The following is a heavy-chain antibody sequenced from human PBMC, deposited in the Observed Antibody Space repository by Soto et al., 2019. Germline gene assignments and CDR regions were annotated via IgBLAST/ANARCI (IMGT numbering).Heavy chain of an antibody. V-gene: IGHV1-69*13. CDR3: ARDVPLNYYDGTFSYYAMDV. Sequence: ASVKVSCKASGGTFSSYAISWVRQAPGQGLEWMGGIIPIFGTANYAQKFQGRVTITADESTSTAYMELSSLRSEDTAVYYCARDVPLNYYDGTFSYYAMDVWGQGTTVTVSS. J-gene: IGHJ6*02. D-gene: IGHD3-16*01. CDR2: IIPIFGTA. CDR1: GGTFSSYA.